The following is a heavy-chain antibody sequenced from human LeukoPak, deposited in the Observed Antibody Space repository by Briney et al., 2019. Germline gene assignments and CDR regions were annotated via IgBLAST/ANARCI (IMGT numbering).Heavy chain of an antibody. D-gene: IGHD2-15*01. V-gene: IGHV1-69*05. CDR1: GGTFNNYA. J-gene: IGHJ6*02. CDR2: IIPIFGTA. CDR3: ARDGPSYCSGGSCYSADYYYYGMDV. Sequence: ASVKVSCKASGGTFNNYAISWVRQAPGQGLEWMGGIIPIFGTATYAQKFQARVTISTDEFMNTVYMEVSSLRSEDTAVYYCARDGPSYCSGGSCYSADYYYYGMDVWGQGTTVTVSS.